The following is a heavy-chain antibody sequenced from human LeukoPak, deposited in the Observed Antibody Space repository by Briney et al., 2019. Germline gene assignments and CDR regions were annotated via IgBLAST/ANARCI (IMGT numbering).Heavy chain of an antibody. D-gene: IGHD2-2*01. CDR2: IIQSGTT. V-gene: IGHV4-34*12. CDR1: GVAFSGYY. CDR3: GRFCSNTRCYVSAFDI. Sequence: PSETLFLTCAVYGVAFSGYYCSWVRQPPGNGLEWIGEIIQSGTTNHQPSLKRPSPQLVDTSKNQFSLELSSVTAADPAVYYCGRFCSNTRCYVSAFDIWGQGTMVTVSS. J-gene: IGHJ3*02.